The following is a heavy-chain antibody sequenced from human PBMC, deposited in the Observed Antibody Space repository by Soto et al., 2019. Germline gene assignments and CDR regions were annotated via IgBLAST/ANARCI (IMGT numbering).Heavy chain of an antibody. CDR1: GGSISSYY. CDR3: ARAGIYGDYFDY. J-gene: IGHJ4*02. V-gene: IGHV4-59*01. CDR2: IYYSGST. D-gene: IGHD4-17*01. Sequence: PSETLSLTCTVSGGSISSYYWSWIRQPPGKGLEWIGYIYYSGSTNYNPSLKSRVTISVDTSKNQFSLKLSSVTAADTAVYYCARAGIYGDYFDYWGQGTLVTV.